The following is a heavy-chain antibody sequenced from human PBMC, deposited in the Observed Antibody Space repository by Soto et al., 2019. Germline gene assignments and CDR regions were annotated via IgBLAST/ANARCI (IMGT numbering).Heavy chain of an antibody. J-gene: IGHJ3*02. CDR2: IYSGGST. CDR1: GFTVSSNY. V-gene: IGHV3-66*01. D-gene: IGHD6-13*01. Sequence: PGGSLRLSCAASGFTVSSNYMSWVRQAPGKGLEWVSVIYSGGSTYYADSVKGRFTISRDNSKNTLYLQMNSLRAEDTAVYYCARVRKWASSSWYRGLVSGAFDIWGQGTMVTVSS. CDR3: ARVRKWASSSWYRGLVSGAFDI.